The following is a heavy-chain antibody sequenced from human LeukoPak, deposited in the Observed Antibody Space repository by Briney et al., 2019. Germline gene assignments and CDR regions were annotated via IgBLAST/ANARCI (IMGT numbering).Heavy chain of an antibody. D-gene: IGHD5-24*01. Sequence: PPETLSLTCAVYGGSFSGYYWSWIRQPPGKGLEWIGEINHSGSTNYNPSLKSRVTISVDTSKNQFPLKLSSVTAADTAVYYCARGRRLQPLDPWGQGTLVTVSS. CDR1: GGSFSGYY. V-gene: IGHV4-34*01. CDR2: INHSGST. J-gene: IGHJ5*02. CDR3: ARGRRLQPLDP.